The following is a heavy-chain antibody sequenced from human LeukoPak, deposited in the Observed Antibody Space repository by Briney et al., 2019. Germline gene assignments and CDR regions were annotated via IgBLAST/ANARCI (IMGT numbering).Heavy chain of an antibody. V-gene: IGHV1-69*02. CDR2: IVPVIGVA. CDR1: GDTLITHY. Sequence: GASVKVSCKAPGDTLITHYISWVRQAPGQGLEWVGRIVPVIGVATYAQSLQGRVTITADRSTNTAYMELSSLRFEDSAVYFCARHSSRGHYYDFDFWGQGSLVTVSS. CDR3: ARHSSRGHYYDFDF. D-gene: IGHD3-22*01. J-gene: IGHJ4*02.